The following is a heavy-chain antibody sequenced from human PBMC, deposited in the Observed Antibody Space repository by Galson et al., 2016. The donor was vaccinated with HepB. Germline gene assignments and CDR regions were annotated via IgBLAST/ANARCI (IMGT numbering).Heavy chain of an antibody. Sequence: SLRLSCAASGFPFSNYGMHWVRQAPGKGLRWVAVIWYDGSNTDYADSVKGRFTVSRDNSKNTLYLQMNSLRAEDTAVYYCARGLSSHDYGDSEFDYWGQGTLVTVSS. CDR2: IWYDGSNT. D-gene: IGHD4-17*01. CDR1: GFPFSNYG. J-gene: IGHJ4*02. CDR3: ARGLSSHDYGDSEFDY. V-gene: IGHV3-33*01.